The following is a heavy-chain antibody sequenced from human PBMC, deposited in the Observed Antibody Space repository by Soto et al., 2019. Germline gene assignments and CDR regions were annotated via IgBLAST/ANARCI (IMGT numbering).Heavy chain of an antibody. CDR3: AKGGSAALIAPSGRDNWFDP. J-gene: IGHJ5*02. D-gene: IGHD6-13*01. CDR1: GFAFDDYV. V-gene: IGHV3-9*01. Sequence: GGSLRLSCAASGFAFDDYVMHWVRQPPGRGLEWVSGITWNGGTIRYVDSVKGRFTISRDNAENSLYLQMNSLRPEDTAVYYCAKGGSAALIAPSGRDNWFDPWGQGTQVTVLL. CDR2: ITWNGGTI.